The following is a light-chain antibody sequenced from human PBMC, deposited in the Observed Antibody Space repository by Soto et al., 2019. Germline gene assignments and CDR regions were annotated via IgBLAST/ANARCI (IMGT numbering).Light chain of an antibody. CDR2: KAS. J-gene: IGKJ1*01. CDR3: QHYNSYSEA. V-gene: IGKV1-5*03. Sequence: DIQMTQSPSTLSGSVGDRVTITCRASQTISSWLAWYQQKPGKAPKLLIYKASTLKSGVPSRFSGSGSGTEFTLAISSLQPDDFATSYCQHYNSYSEAFGQGTKVERK. CDR1: QTISSW.